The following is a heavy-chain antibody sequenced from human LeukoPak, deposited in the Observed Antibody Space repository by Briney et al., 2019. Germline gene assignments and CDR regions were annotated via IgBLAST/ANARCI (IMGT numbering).Heavy chain of an antibody. Sequence: AETLSLTCAVYGGSFSGYYWSWIRHPPGKGLEWIGEINHSGSTNYNPSLKSRVTISVDTSKNQFSLKLSSVTAADTAVYYCARHGTYYDILTGYYSVTRFDPWGQGTLVTVSS. V-gene: IGHV4-34*01. CDR2: INHSGST. J-gene: IGHJ5*02. D-gene: IGHD3-9*01. CDR3: ARHGTYYDILTGYYSVTRFDP. CDR1: GGSFSGYY.